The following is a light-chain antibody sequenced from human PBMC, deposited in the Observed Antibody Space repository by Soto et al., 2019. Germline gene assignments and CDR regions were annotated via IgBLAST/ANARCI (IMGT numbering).Light chain of an antibody. J-gene: IGKJ1*01. CDR3: QQRSNWPPT. V-gene: IGKV3D-20*02. Sequence: DIVLTQSPGTLSLSPWERATLSCRASQTVRNNYLAWYQQKPGQAPRLLIYDASSRATGIPARFSGGESGTGFTLTISSLEPEDFAVYYCQQRSNWPPTFGQGTKVDI. CDR1: QTVRNNY. CDR2: DAS.